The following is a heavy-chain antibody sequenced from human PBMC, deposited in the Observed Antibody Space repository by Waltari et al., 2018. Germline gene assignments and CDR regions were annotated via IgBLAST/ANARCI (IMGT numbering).Heavy chain of an antibody. CDR2: INPNRGGT. CDR3: ARVRRSSSWYEPDWYFDL. D-gene: IGHD6-13*01. J-gene: IGHJ2*01. CDR1: GYTFTGYY. Sequence: QVQLVQSGAEVKKPGASVKVSCKASGYTFTGYYMHWVRQAPGQGLEWMGRINPNRGGTNYAQKFQGRVTMTRDTSISTAYMELSRLRSDDTAVYYCARVRRSSSWYEPDWYFDLWGRGTLVTVSS. V-gene: IGHV1-2*06.